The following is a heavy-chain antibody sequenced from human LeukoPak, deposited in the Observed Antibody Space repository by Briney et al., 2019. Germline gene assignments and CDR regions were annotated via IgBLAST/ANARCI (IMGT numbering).Heavy chain of an antibody. CDR3: AKARVYSYGSFDYYGMDV. J-gene: IGHJ6*02. D-gene: IGHD5-18*01. V-gene: IGHV3-30*18. Sequence: GGSLRLSCVASGFSFRRYGMHWVRQGPDTGLEWVAVISNDGNTKYYVDSVKGRFTISRDDSKSTLYLEMNSLRVEDTGVYFCAKARVYSYGSFDYYGMDVWGQGTTVIVSS. CDR2: ISNDGNTK. CDR1: GFSFRRYG.